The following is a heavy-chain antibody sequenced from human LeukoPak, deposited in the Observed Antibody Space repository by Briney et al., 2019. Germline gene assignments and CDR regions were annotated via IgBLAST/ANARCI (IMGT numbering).Heavy chain of an antibody. Sequence: GASVKVSCKASGYTFTSYGISWVRQAPGQGPEWMGWISAYNGNTNYAQKLQGRVTMTTDTSTSTAYMELRSLRSDDTAVYYCARVGFYYYDSSGYSLLDYWGQGTLVTVSS. V-gene: IGHV1-18*01. D-gene: IGHD3-22*01. CDR1: GYTFTSYG. J-gene: IGHJ4*02. CDR3: ARVGFYYYDSSGYSLLDY. CDR2: ISAYNGNT.